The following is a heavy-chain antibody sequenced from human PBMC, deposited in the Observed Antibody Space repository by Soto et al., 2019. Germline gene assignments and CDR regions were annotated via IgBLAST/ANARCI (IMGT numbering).Heavy chain of an antibody. D-gene: IGHD2-15*01. CDR2: IDGSETTT. CDR1: GFTFSNYA. V-gene: IGHV3-23*01. CDR3: AKDWTGDSCASAGCLAS. J-gene: IGHJ5*02. Sequence: EVQLLESGGGLVQPGGSLRLSCAASGFTFSNYAMTWVRQGPGKGLEWVSSIDGSETTTYYAASVKGRFTISRDNSRNTLSLQMDSLRVEDAAVYFCAKDWTGDSCASAGCLASWGQGILVTVSS.